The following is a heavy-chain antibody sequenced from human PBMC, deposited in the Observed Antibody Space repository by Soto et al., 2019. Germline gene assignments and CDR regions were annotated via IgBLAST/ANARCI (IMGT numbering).Heavy chain of an antibody. V-gene: IGHV4-34*01. CDR3: ARGLVPGYSSSWFPSWFDP. CDR1: GGSFSGYY. J-gene: IGHJ5*02. CDR2: INHSGST. D-gene: IGHD6-13*01. Sequence: PSETLSLTCAVYGGSFSGYYWSWIRQPPGKGLEWIGAINHSGSTNYNPSLKSRVTISVDTSKNQFSLELSSVTAADTAVYYCARGLVPGYSSSWFPSWFDPWGQGTLVTVSS.